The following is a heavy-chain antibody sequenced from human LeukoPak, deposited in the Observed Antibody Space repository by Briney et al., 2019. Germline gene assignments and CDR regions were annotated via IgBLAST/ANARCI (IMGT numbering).Heavy chain of an antibody. Sequence: PSETLSLTCAVYGGSFSGYYWSWIRQPPGKGLEWIGEINHSGSTNYNPSLKSRVTISVDTSKNQFSLKLSSVTAADTAVYYCARGDYGSGSYWYWGQGTLVTVSS. J-gene: IGHJ4*02. V-gene: IGHV4-34*01. CDR2: INHSGST. CDR1: GGSFSGYY. D-gene: IGHD3-10*01. CDR3: ARGDYGSGSYWY.